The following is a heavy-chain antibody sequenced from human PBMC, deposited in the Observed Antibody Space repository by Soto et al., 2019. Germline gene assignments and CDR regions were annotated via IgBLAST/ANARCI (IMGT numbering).Heavy chain of an antibody. V-gene: IGHV3-33*01. J-gene: IGHJ4*02. D-gene: IGHD3-3*01. CDR3: ASDFGVVTHQYYFDY. CDR2: IWYDGSNK. Sequence: QVQLVESGGGVVQPGRSLRLSCAASGFTFSSYGMHWVRLARGKGLEWVAVIWYDGSNKYYADSVKGRFTISRDNSKNPLYMQMNSLRAEDTAVYYCASDFGVVTHQYYFDYWGQGTLVTVSS. CDR1: GFTFSSYG.